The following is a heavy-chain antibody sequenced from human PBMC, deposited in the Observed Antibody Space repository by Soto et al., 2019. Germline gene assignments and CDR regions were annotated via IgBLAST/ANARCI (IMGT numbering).Heavy chain of an antibody. J-gene: IGHJ6*03. CDR1: GGSLSCYY. CDR3: ARSNADTAMPIYYFFYYTAA. V-gene: IGHV4-34*01. D-gene: IGHD5-18*01. Sequence: SETLSLTCAVYGGSLSCYYWSWIRQSPGKELEWILEINHSGSTNYNQSLKSRGTISVDKSKNQFSLKLSSVTAADPAVYYCARSNADTAMPIYYFFYYTAACGIGTT. CDR2: INHSGST.